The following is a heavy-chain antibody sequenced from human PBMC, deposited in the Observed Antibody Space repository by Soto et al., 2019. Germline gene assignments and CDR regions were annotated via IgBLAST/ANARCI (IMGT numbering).Heavy chain of an antibody. CDR1: GGSISSSGDY. CDR2: IYYSGST. J-gene: IGHJ5*02. D-gene: IGHD4-17*01. CDR3: ARHTDYGDYDGNWFDP. Sequence: SETLSLTCTVSGGSISSSGDYWGWIRQPPGKGLEWIGSIYYSGSTYYNPSLKSRVTISVDTSKNQFSLKLSSVTAADTAVYYCARHTDYGDYDGNWFDPWGQGTLVTVSS. V-gene: IGHV4-39*01.